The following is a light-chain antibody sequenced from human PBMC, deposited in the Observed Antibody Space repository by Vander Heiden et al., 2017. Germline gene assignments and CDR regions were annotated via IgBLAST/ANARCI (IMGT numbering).Light chain of an antibody. CDR1: QSISSW. J-gene: IGKJ1*01. Sequence: DIQMTQSPSTLSASVGDRVTITCRASQSISSWLAWYQQKPGKAPKLLIYDASRLESGVKQRFSGSGSGTEFTLTISSMQPDDFATYDCQQRTFGQGTKVEIK. CDR2: DAS. CDR3: QQRT. V-gene: IGKV1-5*01.